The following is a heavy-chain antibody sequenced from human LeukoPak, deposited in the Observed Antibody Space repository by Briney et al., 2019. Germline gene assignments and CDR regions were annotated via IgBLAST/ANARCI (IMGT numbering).Heavy chain of an antibody. Sequence: GGSLRLSCSATGFTFNIYAMSWVRLAPGKGLQWVASMCGSAGCTFYEASVNGRFSITRDNSKNILYLQMNSLRDEDTAIYYCVRDRPNYHESNGHYFNRDGDHWGQGTLVTVSS. D-gene: IGHD3-22*01. CDR3: VRDRPNYHESNGHYFNRDGDH. CDR1: GFTFNIYA. J-gene: IGHJ5*02. CDR2: MCGSAGCT. V-gene: IGHV3-23*01.